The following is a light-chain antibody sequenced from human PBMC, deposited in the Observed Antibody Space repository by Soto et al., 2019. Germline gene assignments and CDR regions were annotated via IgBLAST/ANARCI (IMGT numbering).Light chain of an antibody. J-gene: IGKJ1*01. CDR3: QQYGGSPRT. CDR1: QSVNSIY. V-gene: IGKV3-20*01. Sequence: IVLTQSQGTLSLSPGERATLSCWASQSVNSIYLDWYQQKTGHAHRLLIYGASSRATGIPDRFSGSGSGTDFTLTISRLEPEDFALYYCQQYGGSPRTFGQGTKWIS. CDR2: GAS.